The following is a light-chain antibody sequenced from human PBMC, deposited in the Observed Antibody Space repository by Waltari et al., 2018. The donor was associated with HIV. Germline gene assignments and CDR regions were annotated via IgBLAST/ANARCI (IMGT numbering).Light chain of an antibody. CDR1: SSNIGNDN. CDR3: VGWDGSLSGYV. CDR2: KNY. Sequence: QSVLTQPPSASGTPGQTVTISCSGRSSNIGNDNVYWYQQLPGMTPKILIYKNYQRPSGVPDRFAGSKSGTSASLAISGLRSEDEADYYCVGWDGSLSGYVFGAGTTVTVL. V-gene: IGLV1-47*01. J-gene: IGLJ1*01.